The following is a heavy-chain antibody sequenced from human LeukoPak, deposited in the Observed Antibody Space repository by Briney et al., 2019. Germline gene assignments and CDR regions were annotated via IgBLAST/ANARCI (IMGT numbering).Heavy chain of an antibody. CDR3: ARGGQWLVDAFDI. CDR2: INHSGST. V-gene: IGHV4-34*01. CDR1: GGSFSGYY. Sequence: SETLSLTCAVYGGSFSGYYWSWIRQPPGKGLEWIGEINHSGSTNYNPSLKSRVTISVDTSKNQFSLKLSSVTAADTAVYYCARGGQWLVDAFDIWGQGTMVTVSS. J-gene: IGHJ3*02. D-gene: IGHD6-19*01.